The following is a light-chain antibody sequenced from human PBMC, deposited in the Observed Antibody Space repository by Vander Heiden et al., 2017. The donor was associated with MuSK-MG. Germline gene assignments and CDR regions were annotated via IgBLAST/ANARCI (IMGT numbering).Light chain of an antibody. J-gene: IGLJ3*02. Sequence: QSALTQPRSVSGSPGQSLTLSCTGTSSDVGGYNYVSCYQQHPGKPPKFMIYDVSKRTSGVPDRFSGSKSGNTASLTISGRKEEEEANYYCCSHTASDTAVFGGGTKLTVL. CDR2: DVS. CDR3: CSHTASDTAV. V-gene: IGLV2-11*01. CDR1: SSDVGGYNY.